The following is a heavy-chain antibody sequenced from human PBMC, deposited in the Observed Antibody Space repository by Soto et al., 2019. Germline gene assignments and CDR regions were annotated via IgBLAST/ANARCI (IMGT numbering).Heavy chain of an antibody. D-gene: IGHD5-18*01. Sequence: QVQLVESGGGVVQPGRSLRLSCAASGFTFSSYGMHWVRQAPGKGLEWVAVISYDGSNKYYADSVKGRFTISRDNSKNXXYLQMNSLRAEDTAVYYCAKDYYHVDTAMVSPLDYWGQGTLVTVSS. J-gene: IGHJ4*02. CDR2: ISYDGSNK. V-gene: IGHV3-30*18. CDR1: GFTFSSYG. CDR3: AKDYYHVDTAMVSPLDY.